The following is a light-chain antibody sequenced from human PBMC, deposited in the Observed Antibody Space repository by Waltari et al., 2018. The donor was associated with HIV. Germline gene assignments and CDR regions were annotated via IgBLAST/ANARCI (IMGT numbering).Light chain of an antibody. V-gene: IGLV2-8*01. CDR3: NSYAGSNNWV. CDR2: EVN. CDR1: TSTVGGSKY. J-gene: IGLJ3*02. Sequence: QSPLTQPPSAPGSPGQSAPSSRPETTSTVGGSKYVSWYQQHPGKAPKLMIYEVNKRPSGVPDRFSGSKSANTASLTVSGLQADDEADYYCNSYAGSNNWVFGGGTKLTVL.